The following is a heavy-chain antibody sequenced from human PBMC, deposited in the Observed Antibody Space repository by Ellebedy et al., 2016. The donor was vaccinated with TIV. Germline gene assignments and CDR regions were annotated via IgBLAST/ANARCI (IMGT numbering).Heavy chain of an antibody. CDR1: GGSFTGYY. V-gene: IGHV4-34*01. Sequence: SQTLSLTCAVYGGSFTGYYYSWIRQPPGKGLDWIGAINQSGSATYNPSLKGRVTISVDMSKNQFSLRLTSVTAADTAVYYCAEGRSGRYYFDYWGQGTLVTVSS. CDR3: AEGRSGRYYFDY. J-gene: IGHJ4*02. CDR2: INQSGSA. D-gene: IGHD6-19*01.